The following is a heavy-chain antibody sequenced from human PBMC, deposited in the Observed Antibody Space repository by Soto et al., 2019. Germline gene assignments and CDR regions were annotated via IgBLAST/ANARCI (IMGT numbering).Heavy chain of an antibody. D-gene: IGHD5-18*01. CDR3: ARHIYESDTGPNFQYYFDS. V-gene: IGHV5-51*01. CDR1: VYSFITYC. Sequence: PGESLKISCKGSVYSFITYCIGWARQMPVKGLEWMGLIYPGDSDIRYSPSFQGQVTISADKSISTAYLQWSNLKASDTAMYYCARHIYESDTGPNFQYYFDSWGQGTSVTVSS. J-gene: IGHJ4*02. CDR2: IYPGDSDI.